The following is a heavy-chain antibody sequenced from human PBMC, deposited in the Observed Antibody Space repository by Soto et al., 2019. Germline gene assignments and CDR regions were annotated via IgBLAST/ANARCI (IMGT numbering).Heavy chain of an antibody. CDR1: GYTVTNHY. CDR3: ARDEYHYGSGSSYSTLDD. D-gene: IGHD3-10*01. CDR2: INPSGGKT. V-gene: IGHV1-46*01. J-gene: IGHJ4*02. Sequence: QVQLEQSGAEVKKPGASVKVSCKASGYTVTNHYIHWVRQGPGQGPEWMGTINPSGGKTDYAQKFKGRVTLTSDTPTSTVYMERRSLRSEDTAIYYCARDEYHYGSGSSYSTLDDWGQGTLVTVSS.